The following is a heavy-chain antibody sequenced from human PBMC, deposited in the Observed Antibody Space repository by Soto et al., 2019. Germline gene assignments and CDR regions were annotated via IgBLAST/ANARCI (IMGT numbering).Heavy chain of an antibody. Sequence: GSLRLSCAASGFTFNSYGMHWVRQGPGNGLEWVAFISYDSTKTYYADSAKGRFTISRDNSNSALYVQMNSLTGEDTAVYYCARTRSAWSDFHYYSLDVWGQGTTVTVSS. CDR1: GFTFNSYG. V-gene: IGHV3-30*03. D-gene: IGHD1-26*01. CDR2: ISYDSTKT. J-gene: IGHJ6*02. CDR3: ARTRSAWSDFHYYSLDV.